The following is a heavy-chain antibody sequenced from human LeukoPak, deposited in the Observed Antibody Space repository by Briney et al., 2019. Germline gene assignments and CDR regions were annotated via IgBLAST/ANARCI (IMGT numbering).Heavy chain of an antibody. J-gene: IGHJ6*02. CDR3: AGYNWNPISYYYGMDV. Sequence: SETLSLTCTVSGGSISSYYWSWIRQPPGKGLEWIGYIYYSGSTNYNPSLKSRVTISVDTSKNQFSLKLSSVTAADTAVYYCAGYNWNPISYYYGMDVWGQGTTVTVSS. CDR2: IYYSGST. V-gene: IGHV4-59*12. D-gene: IGHD1-20*01. CDR1: GGSISSYY.